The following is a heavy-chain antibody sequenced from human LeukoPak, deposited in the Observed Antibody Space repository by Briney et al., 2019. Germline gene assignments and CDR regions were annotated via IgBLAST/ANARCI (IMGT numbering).Heavy chain of an antibody. CDR3: AKEYCSSTSCYGNWFDP. Sequence: GGSLRLSCAASGFTFSSYGMHWVRQAPGKGLEWVAVIWYDGSNKYYADSVKGRFPISRDNSKNTLYLQMNSLRAEDTAVYYCAKEYCSSTSCYGNWFDPWGQGTLVTVSS. D-gene: IGHD2-2*01. V-gene: IGHV3-33*06. CDR1: GFTFSSYG. CDR2: IWYDGSNK. J-gene: IGHJ5*02.